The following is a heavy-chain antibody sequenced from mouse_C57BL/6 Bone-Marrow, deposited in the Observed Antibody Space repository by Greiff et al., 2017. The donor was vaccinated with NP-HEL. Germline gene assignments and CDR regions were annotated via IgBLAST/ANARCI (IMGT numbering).Heavy chain of an antibody. J-gene: IGHJ2*01. Sequence: QVQLQQPGAELVRPGTSVKLSCKASVYTFTSYWMHWVKQRPGQGLEWIGVIDPSDSYTNYNQKFKGKATLTVDTSSSTAYMQLSSLTSEDSAVYYCARVDYYGSSHFDYWGQGTTLTVSS. CDR3: ARVDYYGSSHFDY. D-gene: IGHD1-1*01. CDR1: VYTFTSYW. CDR2: IDPSDSYT. V-gene: IGHV1-59*01.